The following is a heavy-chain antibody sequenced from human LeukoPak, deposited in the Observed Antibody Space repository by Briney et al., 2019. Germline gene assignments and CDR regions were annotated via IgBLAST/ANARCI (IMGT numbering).Heavy chain of an antibody. CDR1: GGSISSSYS. CDR3: ARHEWGITNAFDI. V-gene: IGHV4-39*01. D-gene: IGHD1-14*01. Sequence: SETLSLTCTVSGGSISSSYSWGWIRQPPGKGLEWIGNIYYSGSTYYNSSLKSRVTISVDTSKKQFSLKLRSVTAADTAVYYCARHEWGITNAFDIWGQGTMVTVSS. J-gene: IGHJ3*02. CDR2: IYYSGST.